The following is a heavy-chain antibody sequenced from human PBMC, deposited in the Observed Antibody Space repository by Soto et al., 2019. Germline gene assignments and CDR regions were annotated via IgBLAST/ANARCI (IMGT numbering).Heavy chain of an antibody. CDR2: ISYDGSNK. Sequence: GGSLRLSCAASGFTFSSYGMHWVRQAPGKGLEWVAVISYDGSNKYYADFVKGRFTISRDNSKNTPYLQMNSLRAEDTAVYYFAKGGGGRYYYYMDVWGKGTTVTVS. CDR1: GFTFSSYG. D-gene: IGHD2-15*01. CDR3: AKGGGGRYYYYMDV. V-gene: IGHV3-30*18. J-gene: IGHJ6*03.